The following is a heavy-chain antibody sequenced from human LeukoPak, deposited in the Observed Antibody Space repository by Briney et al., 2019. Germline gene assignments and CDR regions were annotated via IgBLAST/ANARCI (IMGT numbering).Heavy chain of an antibody. CDR3: AILLGDSSRKPLFDY. CDR2: IYYSGST. CDR1: GGSISSSSYY. D-gene: IGHD3-16*01. J-gene: IGHJ4*02. V-gene: IGHV4-39*02. Sequence: PSETLSLTCTVSGGSISSSSYYWGWIRQPPGKGLEWIGSIYYSGSTYYNPSLKSRVTISVDTSKNHFSLRLSSVTATDTAVYYCAILLGDSSRKPLFDYWGQGTLVTVSS.